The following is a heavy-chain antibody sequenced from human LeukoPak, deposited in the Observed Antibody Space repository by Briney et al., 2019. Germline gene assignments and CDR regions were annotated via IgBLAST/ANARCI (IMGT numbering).Heavy chain of an antibody. Sequence: GGSLRLSCAASGFTFSSYGMHWVRQAPGKGLEWVANIKLDGSEKNYVDSVKGRFTISRDNTKNSLYLQMNSLRAEDTAVFYCARDQYDTWSRRGNFDSWGQGTLVIVSS. CDR2: IKLDGSEK. CDR1: GFTFSSYG. D-gene: IGHD3-3*01. CDR3: ARDQYDTWSRRGNFDS. J-gene: IGHJ4*02. V-gene: IGHV3-7*03.